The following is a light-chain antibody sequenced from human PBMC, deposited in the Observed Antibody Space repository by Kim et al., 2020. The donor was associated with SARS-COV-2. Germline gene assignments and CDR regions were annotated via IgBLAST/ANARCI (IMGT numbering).Light chain of an antibody. CDR1: TRAFTSGHY. J-gene: IGLJ1*01. V-gene: IGLV7-46*01. CDR3: LLSYSGARV. Sequence: PGGTVTLPCFSSTRAFTSGHYPYWLQNKPGQAPRTRIYETSNIYSWTPARFSGSLLGGKAALTLSGAQPEDEAEYYCLLSYSGARVFGTGTKVTVL. CDR2: ETS.